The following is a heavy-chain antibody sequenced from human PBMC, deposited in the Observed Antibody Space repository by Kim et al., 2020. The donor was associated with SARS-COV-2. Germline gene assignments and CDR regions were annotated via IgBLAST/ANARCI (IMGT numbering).Heavy chain of an antibody. V-gene: IGHV3-74*01. CDR1: GFTFSSYW. D-gene: IGHD3-22*01. CDR2: INSDGSST. CDR3: AREGGDYYDKWGTLDY. Sequence: GGSLRLSCAASGFTFSSYWMHWVRQAPGKGLVWVSRINSDGSSTSYADSVKGRFTISRDNAKNTLYLQMNSLRAEDTAVYYCAREGGDYYDKWGTLDYWGQGTLVTVSS. J-gene: IGHJ4*02.